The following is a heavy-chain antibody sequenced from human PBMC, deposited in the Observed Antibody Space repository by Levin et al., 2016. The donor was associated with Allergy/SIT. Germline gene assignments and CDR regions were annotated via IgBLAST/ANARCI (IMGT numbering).Heavy chain of an antibody. CDR3: ARVRLYDYGDYDLDYYYGMDV. V-gene: IGHV3-21*01. CDR2: ISSSSSYI. D-gene: IGHD4-17*01. J-gene: IGHJ6*02. Sequence: VRQMPGKGLEWVSSISSSSSYIYYADSVKGRFTISRDNAKNSLYLQMNSLRAEDTAVYYCARVRLYDYGDYDLDYYYGMDVRGQGTTVTVSS.